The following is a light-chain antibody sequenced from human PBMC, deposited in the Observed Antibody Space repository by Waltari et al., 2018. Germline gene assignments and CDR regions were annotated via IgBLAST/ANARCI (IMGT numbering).Light chain of an antibody. CDR2: RNN. CDR1: HSNLGSNY. J-gene: IGLJ1*01. Sequence: QSVLTQPPSASETPGQRVTISCSGSHSNLGSNYLYWYQQLPGRAPKLLIYRNNQRPYGVPERFAGSKDGTSASLAISGLRSEDEGVYYCAAWDESHYVFGPGTEVTVL. V-gene: IGLV1-47*01. CDR3: AAWDESHYV.